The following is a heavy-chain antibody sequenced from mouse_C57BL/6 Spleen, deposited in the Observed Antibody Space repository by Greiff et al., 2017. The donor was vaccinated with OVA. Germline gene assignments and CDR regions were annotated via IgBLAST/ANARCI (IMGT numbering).Heavy chain of an antibody. CDR3: ARQGGYYGSREAMDY. D-gene: IGHD1-1*01. CDR2: ISSGGSYT. J-gene: IGHJ4*01. CDR1: GFTFSSYG. Sequence: EVQLQESGGDLVKPGGSLKLSCAASGFTFSSYGMSWVRQTPDKRLEWVATISSGGSYTYYPDSVKGRFTISRDNAKNTLYLQMSSLKSEDTAMYYCARQGGYYGSREAMDYWGQGTSVTVSS. V-gene: IGHV5-6*01.